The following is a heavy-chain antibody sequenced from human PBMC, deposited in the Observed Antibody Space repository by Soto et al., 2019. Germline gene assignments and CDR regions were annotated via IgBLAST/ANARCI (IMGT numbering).Heavy chain of an antibody. Sequence: QVQLQESGPGLVKPSQTVSLTCTVSGGSISSGGYYWYWIRHHPGKGLEWIGHTHFTGSAYTPSRKRRVTISADTSNNQFALELTSVTAADTAVYYCASGGRDTVTGDYWGQGTLVTVSS. V-gene: IGHV4-31*03. CDR2: THFTGSA. CDR3: ASGGRDTVTGDY. J-gene: IGHJ4*02. CDR1: GGSISSGGYY. D-gene: IGHD4-17*01.